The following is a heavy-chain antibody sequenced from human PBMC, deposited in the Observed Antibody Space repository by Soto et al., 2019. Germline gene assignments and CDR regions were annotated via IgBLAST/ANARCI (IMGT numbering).Heavy chain of an antibody. Sequence: SAKATCKDSGGTFSSYTMSWVRQDPGQGLEWMGRIIPILGIANYAQKFQGRVTITADKSTSTAYMELSSLRSEDTAVYYCARYSVVVVPAAMDDAFDIWGQGTMVTVSS. CDR1: GGTFSSYT. V-gene: IGHV1-69*02. D-gene: IGHD2-2*01. CDR2: IIPILGIA. CDR3: ARYSVVVVPAAMDDAFDI. J-gene: IGHJ3*02.